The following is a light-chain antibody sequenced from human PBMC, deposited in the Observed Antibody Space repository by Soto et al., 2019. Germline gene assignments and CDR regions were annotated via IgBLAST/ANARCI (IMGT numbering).Light chain of an antibody. V-gene: IGLV3-21*02. J-gene: IGLJ1*01. CDR1: NIGSET. CDR3: QVWDSSSAHPGV. Sequence: LTQPPSVSVAPGQTARITCGGSNIGSETVHWYQQKPGQAPVSVVYDDSDRPSGIPERFSGSNSGNTATLTISRVEAGDEADYYCQVWDSSSAHPGVFGTGTKVTVL. CDR2: DDS.